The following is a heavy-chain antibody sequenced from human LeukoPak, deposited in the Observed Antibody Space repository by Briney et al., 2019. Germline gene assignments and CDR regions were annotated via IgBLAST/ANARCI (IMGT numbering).Heavy chain of an antibody. V-gene: IGHV3-23*01. Sequence: GGSLRLSCAASGFTFSGYARSWVRQAPGKGLEWVSAISGSGGSTYYADSVKGRFTISRDNSKNTLYLQMNSLRAEDTAVYYCAKDSGFSGYNIFDYWGQGTLVPVSS. CDR2: ISGSGGST. D-gene: IGHD6-25*01. CDR1: GFTFSGYA. J-gene: IGHJ4*02. CDR3: AKDSGFSGYNIFDY.